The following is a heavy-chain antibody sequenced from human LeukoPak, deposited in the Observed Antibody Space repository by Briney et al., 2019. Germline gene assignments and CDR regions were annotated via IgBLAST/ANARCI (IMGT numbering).Heavy chain of an antibody. D-gene: IGHD2-8*01. CDR3: ARLKRCTNGVCHDAIYYYYGMDV. CDR2: IYYSGST. V-gene: IGHV4-31*03. Sequence: PSETLSLTCTVSGGSISSGGYYWSWIRQHPGKGLEWIGYIYYSGSTYYNPSLKSRVTISVDTSKNQFSLKLSSVTAADTAVYYCARLKRCTNGVCHDAIYYYYGMDVWGQGTTVTVSS. J-gene: IGHJ6*02. CDR1: GGSISSGGYY.